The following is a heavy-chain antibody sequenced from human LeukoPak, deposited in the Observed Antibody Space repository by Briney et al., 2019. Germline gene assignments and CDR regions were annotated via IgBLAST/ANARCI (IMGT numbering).Heavy chain of an antibody. V-gene: IGHV4-4*07. D-gene: IGHD3/OR15-3a*01. CDR2: IYTTGST. CDR1: DGSINTYY. CDR3: ARGGLPRENWFDP. Sequence: SETRSLTCTVSDGSINTYYWSWIRQPAGKGLEWIGRIYTTGSTNYNPSLKSRVTMSVDTSKNQFSLKLTSVTAADTAVYYCARGGLPRENWFDPWGQGTLVTVSS. J-gene: IGHJ5*02.